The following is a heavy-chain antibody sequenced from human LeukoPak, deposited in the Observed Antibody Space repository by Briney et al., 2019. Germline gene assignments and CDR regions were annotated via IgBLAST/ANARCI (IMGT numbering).Heavy chain of an antibody. CDR1: GYTFTGYY. D-gene: IGHD5-18*01. CDR3: ARDLKGTAMVN. CDR2: INPNSGGT. Sequence: ASVKVSCEASGYTFTGYYMHWVRQAPGQRLEWMGWINPNSGGTNYAQKFQGRVTMTRDTSISTAYMEPSRLRSDDTAVYYCARDLKGTAMVNWGQGTLVTVSS. J-gene: IGHJ4*02. V-gene: IGHV1-2*02.